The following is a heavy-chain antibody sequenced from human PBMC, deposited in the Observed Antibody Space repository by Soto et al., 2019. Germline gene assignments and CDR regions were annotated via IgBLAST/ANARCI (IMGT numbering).Heavy chain of an antibody. CDR1: GFTFSSYG. Sequence: PGGSLRLSCAASGFTFSSYGMHWVRQAPGKGLEWVAVISYDGSNKYYADSVKGRFTISRDNSKNTLYLQMNSLRAEDTAVYYCAKDGGSGSYYLSYYYYYGMDVWGQGTTVTVSS. CDR3: AKDGGSGSYYLSYYYYYGMDV. V-gene: IGHV3-30*18. CDR2: ISYDGSNK. D-gene: IGHD3-10*01. J-gene: IGHJ6*02.